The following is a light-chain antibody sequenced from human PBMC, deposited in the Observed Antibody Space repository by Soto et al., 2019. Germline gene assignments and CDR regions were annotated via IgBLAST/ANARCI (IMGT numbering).Light chain of an antibody. Sequence: DIQMTQSPSTLSASVGDRVTITCRASQSISSWLAWYQQKPGKAPKLLIYDASSLESGVPSRFSGSGSGTEFTLTMSSLQPDDFATYYCQQYNSYLWRAFGQGTKVEIK. CDR2: DAS. CDR1: QSISSW. J-gene: IGKJ1*01. CDR3: QQYNSYLWRA. V-gene: IGKV1-5*01.